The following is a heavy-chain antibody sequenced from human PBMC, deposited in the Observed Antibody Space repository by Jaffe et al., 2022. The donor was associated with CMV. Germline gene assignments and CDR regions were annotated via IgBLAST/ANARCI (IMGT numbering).Heavy chain of an antibody. J-gene: IGHJ3*02. D-gene: IGHD3-22*01. CDR1: GFSLSNARMG. Sequence: QVTLKESGPVLVKPTETLTLTCTVSGFSLSNARMGVSWIRQPPGKALEWLAHIFSNDEKSYSTSLKSRLTISKDTSKSQVVLTMTNMDPVDTATYYCARYYYDSSGLLEPHRNDAFDIWGQGTMVTVSS. CDR2: IFSNDEK. CDR3: ARYYYDSSGLLEPHRNDAFDI. V-gene: IGHV2-26*01.